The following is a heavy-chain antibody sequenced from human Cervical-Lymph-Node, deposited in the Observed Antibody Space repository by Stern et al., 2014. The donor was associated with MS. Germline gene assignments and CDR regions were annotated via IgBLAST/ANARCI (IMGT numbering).Heavy chain of an antibody. V-gene: IGHV1-69*17. CDR1: GGTFDSYA. J-gene: IGHJ4*02. CDR3: ARGVRYCSSTICLGGFDY. CDR2: IIPMFSIG. D-gene: IGHD2-2*01. Sequence: VQLVESGAEVKKPGSSVKVSCKASGGTFDSYAFTWVRQAPGQGLEWMGGIIPMFSIGHYAQKFQGRVTITADKSTSTAYMELSSLTSEDTAVYYCARGVRYCSSTICLGGFDYWGQGTLVTVSS.